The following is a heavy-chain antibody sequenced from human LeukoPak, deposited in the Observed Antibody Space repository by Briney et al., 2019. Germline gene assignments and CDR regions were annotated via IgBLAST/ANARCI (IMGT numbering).Heavy chain of an antibody. CDR2: ISYDGSNK. CDR1: GFTFSSYA. Sequence: SGGSLRLSCAASGFTFSSYAMHWVRQAPGKGLEWVAVISYDGSNKYYADSVKGRFTISRDNSKNTLYLQMNSLRAEDTAVYYCARSPYYDSSGYFDLWGRGTLVTVSS. V-gene: IGHV3-30-3*01. CDR3: ARSPYYDSSGYFDL. D-gene: IGHD3-22*01. J-gene: IGHJ2*01.